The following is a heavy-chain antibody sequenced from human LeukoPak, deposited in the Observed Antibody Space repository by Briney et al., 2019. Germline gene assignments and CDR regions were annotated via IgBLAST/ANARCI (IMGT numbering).Heavy chain of an antibody. CDR1: GFTFDDYG. D-gene: IGHD2-15*01. CDR2: ISWNGGST. J-gene: IGHJ4*02. V-gene: IGHV3-20*04. Sequence: GGSLRLSCAASGFTFDDYGMGWVRQAPGKGLEWVSGISWNGGSTGYADSVKGRFTISRDSAKNSLYLQMSSLRAEDTALYYCASASMVESPDYWGQGTLVTVSS. CDR3: ASASMVESPDY.